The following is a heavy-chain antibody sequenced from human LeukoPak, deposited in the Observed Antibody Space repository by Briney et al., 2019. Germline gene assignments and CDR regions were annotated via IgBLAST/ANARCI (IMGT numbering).Heavy chain of an antibody. Sequence: GGSLRLSCAASGFTFSTYSMNWVRQAPGKGLEWVSYISNSGNIIYYADSVKGRFTISRDNAKNSLYLQMNSLRAEDTAVYYCASMTTYCGGDCYFFDFWGQGTPVTVSS. CDR3: ASMTTYCGGDCYFFDF. J-gene: IGHJ4*02. V-gene: IGHV3-48*04. CDR1: GFTFSTYS. CDR2: ISNSGNII. D-gene: IGHD2-21*02.